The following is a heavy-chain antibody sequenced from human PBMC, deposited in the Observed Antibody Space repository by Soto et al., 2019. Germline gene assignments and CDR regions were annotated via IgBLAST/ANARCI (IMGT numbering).Heavy chain of an antibody. V-gene: IGHV1-69*01. CDR2: TIPMFGTP. CDR1: GGTFSKYA. D-gene: IGHD3-22*01. CDR3: ARPLRDRNYYYGMAV. Sequence: QVQLVQSGAEIQQPGASVRVSCKASGGTFSKYAFSWVRQAPGQGLEWLGGTIPMFGTPNYAQKLQGRVAISADESTATVYMELSSLRSEDTAVYFCARPLRDRNYYYGMAVWGQGTTVTVSS. J-gene: IGHJ6*02.